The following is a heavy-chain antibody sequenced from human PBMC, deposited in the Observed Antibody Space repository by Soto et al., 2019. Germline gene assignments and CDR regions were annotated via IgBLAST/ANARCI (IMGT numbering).Heavy chain of an antibody. CDR1: GGSISSNY. Sequence: QVQLQESGPGLVKPSETLSLTCSVSGGSISSNYWNWIRQPPGKGLEWIGYIDYAGSTNYNPSLRSRLTISVDTSKNLFCLKLRSVTAADTAVYYCASRPELWTTWYFDYCSQGTLVTVSS. J-gene: IGHJ4*02. V-gene: IGHV4-59*08. CDR3: ASRPELWTTWYFDY. D-gene: IGHD3-3*01. CDR2: IDYAGST.